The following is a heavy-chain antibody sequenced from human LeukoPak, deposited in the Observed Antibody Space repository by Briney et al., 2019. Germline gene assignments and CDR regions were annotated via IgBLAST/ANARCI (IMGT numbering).Heavy chain of an antibody. CDR3: ARTGYCSSTSCPYYMDV. CDR1: GFTFSSYG. D-gene: IGHD2-2*01. J-gene: IGHJ6*03. Sequence: GGSLRLSCAASGFTFSSYGMLWVRQAPGKGLEWVAVIWYDGSNKYYADSVKGRFTISRDNSKNTLYLQMNSLRAEDTAVYYCARTGYCSSTSCPYYMDVWGKGTTVTVSS. V-gene: IGHV3-33*01. CDR2: IWYDGSNK.